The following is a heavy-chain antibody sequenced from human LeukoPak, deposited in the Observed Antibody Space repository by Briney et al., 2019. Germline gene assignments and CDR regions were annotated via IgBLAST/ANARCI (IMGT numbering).Heavy chain of an antibody. J-gene: IGHJ4*02. V-gene: IGHV4-59*08. CDR2: IYNSGRT. D-gene: IGHD3-22*01. Sequence: PSETLSLTCTVSGGSLSSYYWSWVRQPPGKGLEWIGYIYNSGRTNYNPSLKSRVTISVDTSKNQFSLKLSSVTAADTAVYYCATYYYDSSGYYYFDYWGQGTLVTVSS. CDR1: GGSLSSYY. CDR3: ATYYYDSSGYYYFDY.